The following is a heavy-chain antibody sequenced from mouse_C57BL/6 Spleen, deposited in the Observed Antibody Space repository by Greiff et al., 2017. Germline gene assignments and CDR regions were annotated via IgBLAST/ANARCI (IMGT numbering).Heavy chain of an antibody. D-gene: IGHD2-1*01. CDR2: IDPSDSET. V-gene: IGHV1-52*01. CDR3: ARSGYGNGNAMDY. J-gene: IGHJ4*01. CDR1: GYTFTSSW. Sequence: QVQLQQPGAELVRPGSSVKLSCKASGYTFTSSWMHWVKQRPIQGLEWIGNIDPSDSETHYNQKFKDKATLTVDKSSSTAYMQLSSLTSEDSAVYYCARSGYGNGNAMDYWGQGTSVTVSS.